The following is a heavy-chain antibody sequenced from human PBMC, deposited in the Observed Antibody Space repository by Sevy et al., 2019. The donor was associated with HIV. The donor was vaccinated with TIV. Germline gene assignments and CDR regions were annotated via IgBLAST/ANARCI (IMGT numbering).Heavy chain of an antibody. D-gene: IGHD5-18*01. V-gene: IGHV1-69*13. Sequence: ASVKVSCKASGGTFSSYAISWVRQAPGQGLEWMGGIIPIFGTANYAQKFQGRVTITADESTGTAYMELGSLRSEDTAVYYCARTRGYSYVAYFDYWGQGTLVTVSS. CDR1: GGTFSSYA. CDR2: IIPIFGTA. CDR3: ARTRGYSYVAYFDY. J-gene: IGHJ4*02.